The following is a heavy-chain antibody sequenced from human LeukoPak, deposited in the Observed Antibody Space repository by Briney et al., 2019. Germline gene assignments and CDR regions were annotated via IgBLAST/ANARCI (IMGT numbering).Heavy chain of an antibody. J-gene: IGHJ6*03. CDR2: ISSSSAYI. Sequence: GGSLRLSCAASGFTFSSYWMGWVRQAPGKGLEWVSSISSSSAYIYYADSVKGRFTISRDNAKNSLYLQMNSLRAEDTAVYYCARWHQGANSYYMDVWGKGTTVTVSS. CDR1: GFTFSSYW. CDR3: ARWHQGANSYYMDV. V-gene: IGHV3-21*01. D-gene: IGHD4/OR15-4a*01.